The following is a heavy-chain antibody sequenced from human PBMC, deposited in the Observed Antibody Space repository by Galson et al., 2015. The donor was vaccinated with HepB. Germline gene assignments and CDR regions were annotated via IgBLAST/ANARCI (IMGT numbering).Heavy chain of an antibody. CDR3: AREIPPGLGVVTQDVAFDI. Sequence: SETLSLTCTVSGGSISSYYWSWIRQPPGKGLEWIGYIYYSGSTNYNPSLKSRVTISVDTSKNQFSLKLSSVTAADTAVYYCAREIPPGLGVVTQDVAFDIWGQGTMVTVSS. J-gene: IGHJ3*02. CDR1: GGSISSYY. D-gene: IGHD4-23*01. CDR2: IYYSGST. V-gene: IGHV4-59*01.